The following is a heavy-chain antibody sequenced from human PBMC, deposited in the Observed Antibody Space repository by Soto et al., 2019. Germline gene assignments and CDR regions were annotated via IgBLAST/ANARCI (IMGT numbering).Heavy chain of an antibody. CDR2: ISSTTNYI. CDR3: ARESEDLTSNFDY. Sequence: PGGSLGLSCAASSFTFTRYSINWVRQAPGKGLEWVSSISSTTNYIYYADSMKGRFTVSRDNAKNSVYLEMNSLSAEDTAVYYCARESEDLTSNFDYWGQGTMVTVSS. J-gene: IGHJ4*02. V-gene: IGHV3-21*01. CDR1: SFTFTRYS.